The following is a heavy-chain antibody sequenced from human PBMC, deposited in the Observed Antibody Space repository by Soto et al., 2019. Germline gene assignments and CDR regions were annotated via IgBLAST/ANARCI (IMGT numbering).Heavy chain of an antibody. V-gene: IGHV1-69*14. CDR2: ILPFFGTS. CDR3: ARGHEFGGNSDAFEV. CDR1: GGSFRREA. Sequence: QVQLVQSGAEVKKPGSSVKVSCKASGGSFRREAINWVRQAPGQGPEWMGHILPFFGTSDYAQKFQGRVTVTADMSTTTGYMELSSLRVEDTAVYYCARGHEFGGNSDAFEVWGQGTMVIVSS. J-gene: IGHJ3*01. D-gene: IGHD2-15*01.